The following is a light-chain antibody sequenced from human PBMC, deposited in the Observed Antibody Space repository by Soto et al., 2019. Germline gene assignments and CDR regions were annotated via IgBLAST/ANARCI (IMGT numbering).Light chain of an antibody. V-gene: IGKV3-20*01. CDR1: QSVSSTY. CDR3: QQFAISPRT. J-gene: IGKJ1*01. CDR2: GAS. Sequence: LSLSPGERATLSCRASQSVSSTYLAWYQQKPGQAPRLLIYGASSRATGIPDRFSGSGSGTDFTLTISRLEPEDFAVYYCQQFAISPRTFGQGTRVEIK.